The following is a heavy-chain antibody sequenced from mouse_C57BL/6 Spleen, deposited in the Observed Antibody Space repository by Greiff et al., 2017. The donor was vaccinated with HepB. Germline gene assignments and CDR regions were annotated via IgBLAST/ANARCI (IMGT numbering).Heavy chain of an antibody. J-gene: IGHJ4*01. CDR3: AREDSNYVGGAMDY. CDR1: GYTFTSYW. CDR2: IDPSDSYT. V-gene: IGHV1-69*01. Sequence: QVQLQQSGAELVMPGASVKLSCKASGYTFTSYWMHWVKQRPGQGLEWIGEIDPSDSYTNYNQNFKGKSTLTVDKSSSTAYMQLSSLTSEDSAVYYCAREDSNYVGGAMDYWGQGTSVTVSS. D-gene: IGHD2-5*01.